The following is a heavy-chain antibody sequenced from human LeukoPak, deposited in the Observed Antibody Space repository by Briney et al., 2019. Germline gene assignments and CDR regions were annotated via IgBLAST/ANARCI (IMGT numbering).Heavy chain of an antibody. D-gene: IGHD6-19*01. J-gene: IGHJ4*02. CDR2: ISGSGGST. V-gene: IGHV3-23*01. CDR1: GFTFSSYA. Sequence: GGSLRLSCAASGFTFSSYAMSWVRQAPGKGLEWVSAISGSGGSTYYADSVKGRFTISRDNSKNTLYLQMNSLRAKDTAVYYCAKDPRPNSSGWYGGPFDYWGQGTLVTVSS. CDR3: AKDPRPNSSGWYGGPFDY.